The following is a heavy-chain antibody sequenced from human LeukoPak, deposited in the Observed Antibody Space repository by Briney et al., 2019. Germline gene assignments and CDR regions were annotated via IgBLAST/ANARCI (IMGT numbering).Heavy chain of an antibody. V-gene: IGHV4-59*01. D-gene: IGHD3-22*01. CDR3: ARGRGNYYDSSGYYWAD. CDR2: IYYSGST. J-gene: IGHJ4*02. Sequence: PSETLSLTCTVSGGSISSYYWSWIRQPPGKGLEWIGYIYYSGSTNYNPSLKSRVTISVDTSKNQFSLKLSSVTAADTAVYYCARGRGNYYDSSGYYWADWGQGTLVTVSS. CDR1: GGSISSYY.